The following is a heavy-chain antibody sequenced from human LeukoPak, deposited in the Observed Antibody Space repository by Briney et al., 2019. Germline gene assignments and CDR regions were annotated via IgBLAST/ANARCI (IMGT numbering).Heavy chain of an antibody. Sequence: PSETLSLTSAFYGGSFSGSYWSWIPRPPGKGLDWIGKINHSGSTHYSPSLKSRLSISVDPSKNQFSLKLSSVTAADTAVYYCARGGGYCTNNVCPPWFDPWGQGALVTVSS. D-gene: IGHD2-8*01. CDR2: INHSGST. J-gene: IGHJ5*02. CDR1: GGSFSGSY. CDR3: ARGGGYCTNNVCPPWFDP. V-gene: IGHV4-34*01.